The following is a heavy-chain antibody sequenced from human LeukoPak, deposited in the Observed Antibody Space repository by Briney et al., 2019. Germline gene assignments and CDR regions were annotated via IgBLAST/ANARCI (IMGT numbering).Heavy chain of an antibody. D-gene: IGHD6-19*01. V-gene: IGHV7-4-1*02. CDR1: GYTFTSYV. CDR2: INTNTGNP. J-gene: IGHJ4*02. Sequence: ASVNVSCKASGYTFTSYVINWVRQATGQGLEWMGWINTNTGNPTYAQGFTGRFVFSLDTSVSTAYLQISSLKAEDTAVYYCARAMGAVADPFDYWGQGTLLTVSS. CDR3: ARAMGAVADPFDY.